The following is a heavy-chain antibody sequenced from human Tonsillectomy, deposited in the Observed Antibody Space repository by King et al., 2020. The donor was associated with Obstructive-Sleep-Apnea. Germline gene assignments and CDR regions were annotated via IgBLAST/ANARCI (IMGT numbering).Heavy chain of an antibody. Sequence: LQLVQSGAEVKKPGSSVKVSCKASGGTFSSYAISWVRQAPGQGLEWMGGIIPIFGTANYAQKFQGRVTITADESTSTAYMELSSLRSEDTAVYYCARDQGYCTNGLCPSGGDYYGMDVWGQGTTVTVSS. CDR2: IIPIFGTA. CDR1: GGTFSSYA. CDR3: ARDQGYCTNGLCPSGGDYYGMDV. D-gene: IGHD2-8*01. V-gene: IGHV1-69*01. J-gene: IGHJ6*02.